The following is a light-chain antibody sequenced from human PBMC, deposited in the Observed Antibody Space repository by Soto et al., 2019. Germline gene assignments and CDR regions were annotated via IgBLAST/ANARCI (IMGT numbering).Light chain of an antibody. CDR1: QSVSSY. CDR2: DAS. Sequence: EIVLTQSPATLSLSPGERATLSCRASQSVSSYLAWYQQKPGQAPRLLIYDASNRATGIPARFSGSGSGTDFTLTISSLETEDFAVYYCQQRSNWPLGTFGQGTKVEIK. V-gene: IGKV3-11*01. J-gene: IGKJ1*01. CDR3: QQRSNWPLGT.